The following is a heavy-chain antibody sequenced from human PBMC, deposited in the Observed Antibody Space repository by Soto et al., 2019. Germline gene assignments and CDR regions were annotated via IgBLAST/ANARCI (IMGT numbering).Heavy chain of an antibody. D-gene: IGHD4-4*01. V-gene: IGHV3-30*18. Sequence: GGSLRLSCAASGFTFSSYGMQWVRQAPGKGLEWVAVISSDGTSRFYADSVKGRFTISRDNSKNTLYLQMNSLRAEDTAMYYCAKVRVKDYYYYAMDVWGQGTTVTVSS. CDR3: AKVRVKDYYYYAMDV. J-gene: IGHJ6*02. CDR2: ISSDGTSR. CDR1: GFTFSSYG.